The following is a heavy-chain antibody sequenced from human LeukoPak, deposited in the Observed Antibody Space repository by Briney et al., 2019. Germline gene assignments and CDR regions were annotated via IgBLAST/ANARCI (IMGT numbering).Heavy chain of an antibody. D-gene: IGHD2-15*01. J-gene: IGHJ3*02. CDR3: AKETGYCSGGSCYSGAFDI. V-gene: IGHV3-30*18. CDR1: GFTFSSYG. CDR2: ISYDGSNK. Sequence: GGSLRLSCAASGFTFSSYGMHWVRQVPGKGLEWVAVISYDGSNKYYADSVKGRFTISRDNSKNTLYLQMNSLRAEDTAVYYCAKETGYCSGGSCYSGAFDIWGQGTMVTVSS.